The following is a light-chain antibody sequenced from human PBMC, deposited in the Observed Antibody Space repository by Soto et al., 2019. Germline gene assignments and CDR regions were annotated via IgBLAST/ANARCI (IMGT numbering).Light chain of an antibody. V-gene: IGKV1-5*01. CDR2: DAS. J-gene: IGKJ1*01. CDR1: QSIGRW. Sequence: DIQMTQSPSTLSASVVDTFTVTFRASQSIGRWLAWYQQKPGKAPKLLIFDASTLENGVPARFSGSRSGPEFSLTISSLQPDDFATYYCQQYYSYWTFGQGTKVDIK. CDR3: QQYYSYWT.